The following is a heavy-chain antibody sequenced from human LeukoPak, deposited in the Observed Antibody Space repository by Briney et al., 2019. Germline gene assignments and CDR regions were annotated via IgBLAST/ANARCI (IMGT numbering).Heavy chain of an antibody. D-gene: IGHD5-18*01. CDR1: GYTFTSYG. Sequence: ASVKVSCKASGYTFTSYGISWVRQAPGQGLEWMGWISAYNGNTNYAQKLQGRVTMTTDTSTSTVYMELSSLRSEDTAVYYCASFLYSYGYGYWGQGTLVTVSS. J-gene: IGHJ4*02. CDR3: ASFLYSYGYGY. V-gene: IGHV1-18*01. CDR2: ISAYNGNT.